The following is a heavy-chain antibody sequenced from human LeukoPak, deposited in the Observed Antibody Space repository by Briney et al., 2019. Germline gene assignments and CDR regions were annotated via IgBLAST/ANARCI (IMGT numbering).Heavy chain of an antibody. D-gene: IGHD2-2*01. Sequence: ASVKVSCKASGYSFGIFGMSWVRQAPGQGLEWMGWISADSGNTNYAQKLQGRVTMTTDTSTSTAYLELASLRSDDTAVYYCARVGVVVPAAWFDPWGRGTLVTVSS. J-gene: IGHJ5*02. CDR1: GYSFGIFG. CDR3: ARVGVVVPAAWFDP. CDR2: ISADSGNT. V-gene: IGHV1-18*01.